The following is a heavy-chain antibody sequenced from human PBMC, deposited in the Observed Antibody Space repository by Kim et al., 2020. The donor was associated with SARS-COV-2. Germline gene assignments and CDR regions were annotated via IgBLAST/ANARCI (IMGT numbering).Heavy chain of an antibody. Sequence: ASVKVSCKASGYTFHTYAMHWMRQAPGQRLEWMGWVDGGNGHTKSSQNFQGRVTITRDRSATTAYMELSSLRSEDTAVYYCAREETDSYGYRAFDYWGQGTPVTVSS. J-gene: IGHJ4*02. CDR3: AREETDSYGYRAFDY. D-gene: IGHD5-18*01. CDR1: GYTFHTYA. CDR2: VDGGNGHT. V-gene: IGHV1-3*01.